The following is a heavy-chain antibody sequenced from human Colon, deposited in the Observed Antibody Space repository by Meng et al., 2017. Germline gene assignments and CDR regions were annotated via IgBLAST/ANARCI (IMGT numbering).Heavy chain of an antibody. V-gene: IGHV6-1*01. D-gene: IGHD6-19*01. CDR1: GYSDSSNSAA. CDR3: ARSGSSASIDY. CDR2: TYYRNKWYN. J-gene: IGHJ4*02. Sequence: VQAQRARPGMEMTSPIASLNCAISGYSDSSNSAAWNWVRQSPSKGLEWLGWTYYRNKWYNGYAGPVNSRITINPTTSKKQFSQQRNSVTPENTAMYYCARSGSSASIDYWGQGTLVTVSS.